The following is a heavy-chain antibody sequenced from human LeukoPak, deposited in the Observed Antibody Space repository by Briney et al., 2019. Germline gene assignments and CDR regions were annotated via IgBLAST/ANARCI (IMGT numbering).Heavy chain of an antibody. D-gene: IGHD5-18*01. CDR3: AKDTRGYSYGYSPDY. CDR1: GFTFSTYG. J-gene: IGHJ4*02. Sequence: GGSLRLSCAASGFTFSTYGMHWVRQAAGKGLEWVAFIRYDESNKYYTDSVKGRFTISRDNSKNTLYLQMNSLRAEDAAVYYCAKDTRGYSYGYSPDYWGQGTLVTVSS. V-gene: IGHV3-30*02. CDR2: IRYDESNK.